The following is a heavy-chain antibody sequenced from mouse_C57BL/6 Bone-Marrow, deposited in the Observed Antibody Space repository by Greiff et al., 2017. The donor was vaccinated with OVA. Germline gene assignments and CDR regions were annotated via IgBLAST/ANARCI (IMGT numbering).Heavy chain of an antibody. V-gene: IGHV1-81*01. CDR2: IYPRSGNT. D-gene: IGHD2-14*01. CDR1: GYTFTSYG. J-gene: IGHJ3*01. CDR3: AGRVRAGFAY. Sequence: QVQLQQSGAELARPGASVKLSCKASGYTFTSYGISWVKQRTGQGLEWIGEIYPRSGNTYYNEKFKGKATLTADKSSSTAYMELRSLTSEDSAGCFRAGRVRAGFAYWGQGTLVTVSA.